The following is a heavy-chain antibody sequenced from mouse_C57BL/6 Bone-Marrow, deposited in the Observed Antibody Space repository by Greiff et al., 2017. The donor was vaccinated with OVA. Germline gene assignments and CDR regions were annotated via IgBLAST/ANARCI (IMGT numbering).Heavy chain of an antibody. CDR3: TSYGNFDY. J-gene: IGHJ2*01. V-gene: IGHV14-4*01. CDR1: GFNFKDDY. CDR2: IDPENGAT. Sequence: VQLQQSGAELVRPGASVKLSCTASGFNFKDDYMHWVKQRPEQGLEWIGWIDPENGATEYASKFQGKATITSDTSSNTAYLQLSSLTSEDTAVYYCTSYGNFDYWGQGTTLTVSS. D-gene: IGHD2-1*01.